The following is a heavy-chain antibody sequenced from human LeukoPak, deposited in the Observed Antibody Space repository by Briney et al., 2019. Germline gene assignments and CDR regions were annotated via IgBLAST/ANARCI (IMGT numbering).Heavy chain of an antibody. J-gene: IGHJ4*02. D-gene: IGHD6-13*01. Sequence: ASVKVSCKASGYTFTSYGISWARQAPGQGPEWMGWISAYNGNSQYAQKLQGRVTMTTDTSTSTAFMELRSLRSDDTAVYYCARDIGAAGTLSFFDYWGQGTLVTVSS. CDR1: GYTFTSYG. CDR3: ARDIGAAGTLSFFDY. CDR2: ISAYNGNS. V-gene: IGHV1-18*04.